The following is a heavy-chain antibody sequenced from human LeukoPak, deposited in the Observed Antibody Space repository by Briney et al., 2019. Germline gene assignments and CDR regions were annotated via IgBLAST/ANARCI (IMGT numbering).Heavy chain of an antibody. J-gene: IGHJ4*02. CDR1: GFTFSTHW. CDR3: VRGIVDRPGLDY. Sequence: GGSLRLSCAASGFTFSTHWVNWVRQAPGKGLEWVANINQDGSEQDYLDSMKGRLTIPRDNTRNSVYLEMNSLRAEDTAVYYCVRGIVDRPGLDYWGQGTLVTVSS. D-gene: IGHD3-16*02. CDR2: INQDGSEQ. V-gene: IGHV3-7*01.